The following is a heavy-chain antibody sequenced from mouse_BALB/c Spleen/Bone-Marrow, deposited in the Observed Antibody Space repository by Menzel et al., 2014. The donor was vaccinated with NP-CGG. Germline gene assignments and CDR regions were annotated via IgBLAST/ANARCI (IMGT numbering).Heavy chain of an antibody. CDR1: GYSITRDYA. J-gene: IGHJ3*01. Sequence: EVKLMESGPGLVKPSQSLSHTCIVTGYSITRDYAWNWIRQFPGNKLEWMGYISYSGSTTYNPSPESRISITRDTSKNQFFLQLNSVTTEDTATYYCARSSSYDYDVGFAYWGQGTLVTVSA. CDR2: ISYSGST. V-gene: IGHV3-2*02. D-gene: IGHD2-4*01. CDR3: ARSSSYDYDVGFAY.